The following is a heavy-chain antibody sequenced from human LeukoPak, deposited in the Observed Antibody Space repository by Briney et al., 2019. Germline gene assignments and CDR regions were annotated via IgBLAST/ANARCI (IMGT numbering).Heavy chain of an antibody. CDR2: ISGSGGST. D-gene: IGHD3-10*01. J-gene: IGHJ4*02. V-gene: IGHV3-23*01. CDR3: AKTLLWFGELLGVLDY. Sequence: PGGSLRLSCAASGFTFSSYAMSWVRQAPGNWLEWVSAISGSGGSTYYADSVKGRFTISRDNSKNTLYLQMNSLRAEDTAVYYCAKTLLWFGELLGVLDYWGQGTLVTVSS. CDR1: GFTFSSYA.